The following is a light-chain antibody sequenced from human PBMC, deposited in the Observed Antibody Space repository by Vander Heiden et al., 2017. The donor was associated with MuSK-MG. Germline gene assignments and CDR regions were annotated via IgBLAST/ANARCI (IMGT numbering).Light chain of an antibody. V-gene: IGLV2-14*03. CDR3: SSYTGSSTYV. J-gene: IGLJ1*01. CDR2: DVR. Sequence: QSALTQPASVSGSPGPSITISCTGTSSDVGGYKYVSWYQQHPGKAPRLMIYDVRFRPSGVSNRFSGSKSGNTASLTISGLQAEDEADYYCSSYTGSSTYVFGTGTKVTVL. CDR1: SSDVGGYKY.